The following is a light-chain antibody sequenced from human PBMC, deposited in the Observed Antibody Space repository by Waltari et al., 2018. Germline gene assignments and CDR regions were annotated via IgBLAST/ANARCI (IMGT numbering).Light chain of an antibody. CDR3: QQYGSSPGT. V-gene: IGKV3-20*01. CDR2: GAS. CDR1: QSVTTNY. Sequence: EIVLTQSPGILSLSAGERATLSCRASQSVTTNYLAWYQQNPGQAPRLLIYGASNRATGIPDRFTGSGSGTDFTLTISRLEPEDFAVYYCQQYGSSPGTFGQGTKVEIK. J-gene: IGKJ1*01.